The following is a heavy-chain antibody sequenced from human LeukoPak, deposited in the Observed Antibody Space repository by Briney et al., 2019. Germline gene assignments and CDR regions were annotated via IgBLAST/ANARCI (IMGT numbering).Heavy chain of an antibody. V-gene: IGHV1-69*04. CDR1: GGTFSSYA. D-gene: IGHD3-16*02. CDR2: IIPILGIA. Sequence: SSVKVSCKASGGTFSSYAFSCLRQAPGQGLEWIGSIIPILGIANYAQKVQGRVTITAYKSTSTAYMELSSIRTEDTAVYYCNLWGSYRKEQIFDYWGQGTLVTVSS. CDR3: NLWGSYRKEQIFDY. J-gene: IGHJ4*02.